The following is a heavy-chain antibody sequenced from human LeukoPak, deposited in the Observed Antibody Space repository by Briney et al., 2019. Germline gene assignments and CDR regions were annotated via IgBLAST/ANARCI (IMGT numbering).Heavy chain of an antibody. J-gene: IGHJ6*03. V-gene: IGHV4-4*09. CDR2: IYTSGST. Sequence: SETLSLTCTVSGGSISSYYWSWIRQPPGKGLEWIGYIYTSGSTNYNPSLESRVTISVDTSKNQFSLKLSSVTAADTAVYYCASLYSGSLYYYYMDVWGKGTTVTVSS. D-gene: IGHD1-26*01. CDR1: GGSISSYY. CDR3: ASLYSGSLYYYYMDV.